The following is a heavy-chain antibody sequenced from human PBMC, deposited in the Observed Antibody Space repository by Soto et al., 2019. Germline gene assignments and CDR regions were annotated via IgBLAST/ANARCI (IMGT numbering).Heavy chain of an antibody. Sequence: SETLSLTCTVSGGSFNSGSYFWSWIRQPPGKGLEWVGCVYHTGRTSYNPSLKSRVTISADMSKNQFSLVLTSVTAADTAVYYCARDYDYCDHWGQGSMLIISS. CDR2: VYHTGRT. CDR3: ARDYDYCDH. D-gene: IGHD3-16*01. J-gene: IGHJ4*02. V-gene: IGHV4-61*01. CDR1: GGSFNSGSYF.